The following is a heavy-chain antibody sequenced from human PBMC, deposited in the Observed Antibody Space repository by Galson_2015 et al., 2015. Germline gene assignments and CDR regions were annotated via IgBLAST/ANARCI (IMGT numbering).Heavy chain of an antibody. CDR1: GFTFSDYY. Sequence: SLRLSCAASGFTFSDYYMSWIRQAPGKGLEWVSYISSSSSYTNYADSVKGRFTISRDNAKNSLYLQMNSLRAEDTAVYYCARDCFSSGCPGFDYWGQGTLVTVSS. CDR2: ISSSSSYT. D-gene: IGHD3-22*01. V-gene: IGHV3-11*06. J-gene: IGHJ4*02. CDR3: ARDCFSSGCPGFDY.